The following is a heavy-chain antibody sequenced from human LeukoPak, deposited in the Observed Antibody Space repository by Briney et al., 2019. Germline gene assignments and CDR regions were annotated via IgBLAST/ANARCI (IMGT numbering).Heavy chain of an antibody. Sequence: ASVKVSCKASGDTFTGYYMHWVRQAPGQGLEWMGWINPNSGGTNYAQKFQGRGTMTRDTSISTAYMGLSRLRSEDTAVYYCARGLRGSSWYEVYWGQGTLVTVSS. J-gene: IGHJ4*02. CDR1: GDTFTGYY. V-gene: IGHV1-2*02. D-gene: IGHD6-13*01. CDR2: INPNSGGT. CDR3: ARGLRGSSWYEVY.